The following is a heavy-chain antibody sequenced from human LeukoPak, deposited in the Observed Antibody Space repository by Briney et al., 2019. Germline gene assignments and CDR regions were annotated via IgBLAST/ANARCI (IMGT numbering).Heavy chain of an antibody. CDR2: TYYRSKWYN. CDR1: GDIFSSSITT. D-gene: IGHD1-14*01. CDR3: VRNGATTYYFDY. Sequence: SQTLSVTCALSGDIFSSSITTWHWIRQSPSRGLEWLGRTYYRSKWYNDYAVSVKSRITIHADTSKNQFSLQLNSVTPEDTAVYYCVRNGATTYYFDYWGQGTLVTVSS. V-gene: IGHV6-1*01. J-gene: IGHJ4*02.